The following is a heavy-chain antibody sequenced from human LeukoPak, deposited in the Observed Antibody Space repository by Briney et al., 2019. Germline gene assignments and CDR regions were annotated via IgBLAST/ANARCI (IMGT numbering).Heavy chain of an antibody. CDR1: GGSISSYY. D-gene: IGHD1-14*01. CDR2: IYTSGST. CDR3: ARGPESKDYYYGMDV. Sequence: PSETLSLTCTVAGGSISSYYWSWIRQPAGKGLEWIGRIYTSGSTNYNPSLKSRVTMSVDTSKNQFSLKLSSVTAADTAVYYCARGPESKDYYYGMDVWGQGTTVTVSS. V-gene: IGHV4-4*07. J-gene: IGHJ6*02.